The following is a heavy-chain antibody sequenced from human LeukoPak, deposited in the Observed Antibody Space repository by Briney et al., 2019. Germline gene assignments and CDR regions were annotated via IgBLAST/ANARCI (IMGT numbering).Heavy chain of an antibody. CDR2: INHSGST. J-gene: IGHJ5*02. CDR3: ARGYQQQLLTNWFDP. V-gene: IGHV4-34*01. D-gene: IGHD6-13*01. Sequence: GSLRLSCAASGFTFSNYWMTWVRQAPGQGLEWIGEINHSGSTNYNPSLKSRVTISVDTSKNQFSLKLSSVTAADTAVYYCARGYQQQLLTNWFDPWGQGTLVTVSS. CDR1: GFTFSNYW.